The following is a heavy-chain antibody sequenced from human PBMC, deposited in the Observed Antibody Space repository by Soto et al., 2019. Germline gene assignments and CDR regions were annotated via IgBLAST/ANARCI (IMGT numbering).Heavy chain of an antibody. V-gene: IGHV1-8*01. CDR3: ARFAVSGTTEFWGHEDAFDI. CDR1: GYTFTSYD. J-gene: IGHJ3*02. D-gene: IGHD1-7*01. CDR2: MNPNSGNT. Sequence: GASVKVSCKASGYTFTSYDINWVRQATGQGLEWMGWMNPNSGNTGYAQKFQGRVTMTRNTSISTAYMELSSLRSEDTAVYYCARFAVSGTTEFWGHEDAFDIWGQGTMVPVSS.